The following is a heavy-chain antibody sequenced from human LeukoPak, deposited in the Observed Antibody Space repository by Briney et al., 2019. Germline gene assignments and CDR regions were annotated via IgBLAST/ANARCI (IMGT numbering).Heavy chain of an antibody. V-gene: IGHV3-30*03. CDR1: GFTFSSYG. CDR2: ISYDGSNK. Sequence: GGSLRLSCAASGFTFSSYGMHRVRQAPGKGLEWVAVISYDGSNKYYADSVKGRFTISRDNSKNTLYLQMNSLRAEDTAVYYCRVDTATNDYWGQGTLVTVSS. J-gene: IGHJ4*02. CDR3: RVDTATNDY. D-gene: IGHD2-15*01.